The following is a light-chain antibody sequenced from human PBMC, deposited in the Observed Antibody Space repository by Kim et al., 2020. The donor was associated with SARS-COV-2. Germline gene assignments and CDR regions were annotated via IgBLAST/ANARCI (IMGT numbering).Light chain of an antibody. V-gene: IGKV3-15*01. CDR3: QQYKVWPYT. Sequence: EIVMTHSPATLSVSPGERVTLSCKSSQNIGNALAWSQQKPGQPPRNLIYGASTRAPGVPARFSGSGTGTEFTLTISSLQSEDVAVYFCQQYKVWPYTCGQGTKLEI. J-gene: IGKJ2*01. CDR2: GAS. CDR1: QNIGNA.